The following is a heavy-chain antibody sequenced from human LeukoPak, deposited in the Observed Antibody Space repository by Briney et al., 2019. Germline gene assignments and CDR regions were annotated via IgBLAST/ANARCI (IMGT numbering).Heavy chain of an antibody. CDR3: ARDPGDGYNFDY. D-gene: IGHD5-24*01. V-gene: IGHV3-21*01. J-gene: IGHJ4*02. Sequence: PGGSLRLSCAASGFTVSSNYMSWVRRAPGKGLEWVSSISSSSSYIYYADSVKGRFTISRDNAKNSLYLQMNSLRAEDTAVYYCARDPGDGYNFDYWGQGTLVTVSS. CDR2: ISSSSSYI. CDR1: GFTVSSNY.